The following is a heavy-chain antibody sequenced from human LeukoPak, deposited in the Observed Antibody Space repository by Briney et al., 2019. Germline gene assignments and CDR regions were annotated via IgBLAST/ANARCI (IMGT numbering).Heavy chain of an antibody. J-gene: IGHJ6*03. CDR2: ITSISPYI. V-gene: IGHV3-21*01. Sequence: GGSLRLSCTASGFTFNNYSMSWVRQAAGKGLKWVSSITSISPYIYFADSMKGRFTISRDNAKNSLYLEMNSLRAEDTAVYYCARYGSGSYYSDDYYYYYMDVWGKGTTVTVSS. CDR3: ARYGSGSYYSDDYYYYYMDV. D-gene: IGHD3-10*01. CDR1: GFTFNNYS.